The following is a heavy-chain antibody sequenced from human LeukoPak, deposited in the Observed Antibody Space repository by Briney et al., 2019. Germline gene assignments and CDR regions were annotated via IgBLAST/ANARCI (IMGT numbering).Heavy chain of an antibody. J-gene: IGHJ4*02. CDR1: GFTFSSYA. Sequence: GGSLRLSCSASGFTFSSYAMYWVRQAPGKGLEYVSAISSNGGSTYYADSVKGRFTISRDNSKNTLYLQMSSLRAEDTAVYYCVKGIVATISYFDYWGQGTLVTVSS. CDR2: ISSNGGST. D-gene: IGHD5-12*01. V-gene: IGHV3-64D*06. CDR3: VKGIVATISYFDY.